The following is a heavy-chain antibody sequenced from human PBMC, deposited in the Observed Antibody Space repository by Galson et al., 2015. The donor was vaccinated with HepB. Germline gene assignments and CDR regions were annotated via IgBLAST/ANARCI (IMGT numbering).Heavy chain of an antibody. Sequence: TLSLTCAVSGGSISSGGYSWSWIRQPPGKGLEWIGYIYYSGSTYYNPSLKSRVTISVDTSKNQFSLKLSSVTAADTAVYYCARGTVVTGFDYWGQGTLVTVSS. J-gene: IGHJ4*02. V-gene: IGHV4-30-4*07. CDR3: ARGTVVTGFDY. CDR1: GGSISSGGYS. D-gene: IGHD4-23*01. CDR2: IYYSGST.